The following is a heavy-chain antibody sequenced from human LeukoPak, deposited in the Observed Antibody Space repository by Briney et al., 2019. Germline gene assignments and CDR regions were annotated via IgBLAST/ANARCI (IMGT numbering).Heavy chain of an antibody. CDR3: ASDIGITMVRGVIGYSDY. CDR2: IRYDASNK. D-gene: IGHD3-10*01. J-gene: IGHJ4*02. CDR1: GFTFSSYG. Sequence: GGSLRLSCAASGFTFSSYGMHWVRQAPGKGLEWVAFIRYDASNKYYADSVKGRFTISRDNAKNSLYLQMNSLRAEDTAVYYCASDIGITMVRGVIGYSDYWGQGTLVTVSS. V-gene: IGHV3-30*02.